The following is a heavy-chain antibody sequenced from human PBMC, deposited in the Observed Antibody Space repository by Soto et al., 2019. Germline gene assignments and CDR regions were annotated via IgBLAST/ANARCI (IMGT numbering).Heavy chain of an antibody. D-gene: IGHD3-10*01. Sequence: QITLKESGPTLVRPTQTLTLTCTFSGFSLTTSGVGVGWIRQPPGKALEWLAVIYWDDDKRYSSSLKSRLTITKHTSKNQVVLTMNNIDPVDTATYNCARHPYYGLGSYSFYYWGQGTLVTVSS. CDR1: GFSLTTSGVG. CDR3: ARHPYYGLGSYSFYY. V-gene: IGHV2-5*02. J-gene: IGHJ4*02. CDR2: IYWDDDK.